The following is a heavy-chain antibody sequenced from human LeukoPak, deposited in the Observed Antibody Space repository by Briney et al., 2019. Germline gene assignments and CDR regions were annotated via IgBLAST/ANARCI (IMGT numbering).Heavy chain of an antibody. D-gene: IGHD5-18*01. V-gene: IGHV4-59*01. CDR1: GGSISSDY. Sequence: SETLSLTCSVSGGSISSDYWSWIRQPPGKGLEWIGYMFHSGYTRYNPSLKSRVTISVGTSKYQFSLKRTSVTAADTAVYYCARDAYGYGVSGTWGQGTLVTVSS. CDR2: MFHSGYT. J-gene: IGHJ5*02. CDR3: ARDAYGYGVSGT.